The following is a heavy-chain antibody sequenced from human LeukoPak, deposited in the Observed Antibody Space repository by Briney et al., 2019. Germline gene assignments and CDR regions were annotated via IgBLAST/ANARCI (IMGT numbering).Heavy chain of an antibody. CDR3: ARDARGGLHDY. Sequence: PSETLSLTCTVSGGSISNYYWGWIRQPPGKGLEWIGSIYYSGSTYYNPSLKSRVTISVDTSKNQFSLKLSSVTAADTAVYYCARDARGGLHDYWGQGTLVTVSS. V-gene: IGHV4-39*07. CDR2: IYYSGST. D-gene: IGHD3-16*01. J-gene: IGHJ4*02. CDR1: GGSISNYY.